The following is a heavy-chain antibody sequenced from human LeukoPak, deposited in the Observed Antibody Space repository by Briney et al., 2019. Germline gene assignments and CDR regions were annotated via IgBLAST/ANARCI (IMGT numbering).Heavy chain of an antibody. CDR1: GFSFKSYW. V-gene: IGHV3-7*05. CDR2: IKQQGSER. Sequence: GGSLRLSCAASGFSFKSYWMSWVRQAPGKGLEWVANIKQQGSERYYVDSVRGRFTISRDDAKNSLYLQMNSLRAEDTVVYYCARDGLPFDFWGQGILVTVSS. D-gene: IGHD3/OR15-3a*01. CDR3: ARDGLPFDF. J-gene: IGHJ4*02.